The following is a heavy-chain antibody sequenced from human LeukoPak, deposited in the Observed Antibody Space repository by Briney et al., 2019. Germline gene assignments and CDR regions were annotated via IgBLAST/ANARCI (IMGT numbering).Heavy chain of an antibody. Sequence: GGSLRLSCAASGFTFSNYGMHWVRQAPGKGLEWLAVISHDGGSKYYGDSVKGRFTISRDNAKNSLYLQMNSLRAEDTAVYYCARVYSYGNNDFDYWGQGTLVTVSS. V-gene: IGHV3-30*03. CDR1: GFTFSNYG. J-gene: IGHJ4*02. D-gene: IGHD5-18*01. CDR2: ISHDGGSK. CDR3: ARVYSYGNNDFDY.